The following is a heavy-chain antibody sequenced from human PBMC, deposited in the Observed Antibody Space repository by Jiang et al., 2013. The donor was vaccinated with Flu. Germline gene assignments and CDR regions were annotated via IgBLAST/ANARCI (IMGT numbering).Heavy chain of an antibody. V-gene: IGHV2-5*01. Sequence: KPTQTLTLTCTFSGSSLSTSGVGVGWIRQPPGKALEWLALIYWNDDKRYSPSLKSRLTITKDTSKNQVVLTMTNMDPVDTATYYCAHMSTDSVLRFLEWLGEYFQHWARAPWSPSPQ. CDR3: AHMSTDSVLRFLEWLGEYFQH. J-gene: IGHJ1*01. CDR2: IYWNDDK. D-gene: IGHD3-3*01. CDR1: GSSLSTSGVG.